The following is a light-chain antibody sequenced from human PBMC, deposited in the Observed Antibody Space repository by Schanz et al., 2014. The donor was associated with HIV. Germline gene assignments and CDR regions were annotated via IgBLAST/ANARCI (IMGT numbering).Light chain of an antibody. CDR1: SSDVGGYNY. CDR3: VSYTGTNNPV. CDR2: EVS. V-gene: IGLV2-8*01. Sequence: QSALTQPPSASGSPGQSATISCTGTSSDVGGYNYVSWYQQHPGKAPKLMIYEVSKRPSGVPDRFSGSKSGNTASLTISGLQAEDEADYYCVSYTGTNNPVFGGGTKLTVL. J-gene: IGLJ2*01.